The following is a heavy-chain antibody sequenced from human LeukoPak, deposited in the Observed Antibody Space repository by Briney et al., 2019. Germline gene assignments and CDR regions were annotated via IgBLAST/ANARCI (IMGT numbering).Heavy chain of an antibody. Sequence: RPSETLSLTCAVYGGSFSGYYWSWIRQPPGKGPEWIGEINHSGSTNYNPSLKSRVTISVDTSKNQFSPKLSSVTAADTAVYYCARAQDSPAAGGTAVDYYFDYWGQGTLVTVSS. CDR3: ARAQDSPAAGGTAVDYYFDY. J-gene: IGHJ4*02. V-gene: IGHV4-34*01. CDR1: GGSFSGYY. D-gene: IGHD6-13*01. CDR2: INHSGST.